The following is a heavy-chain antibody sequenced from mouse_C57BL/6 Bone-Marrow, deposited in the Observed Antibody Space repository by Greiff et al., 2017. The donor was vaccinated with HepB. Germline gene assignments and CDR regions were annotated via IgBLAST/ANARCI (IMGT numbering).Heavy chain of an antibody. Sequence: EVKVEESGGGLVQPGGSMKLSCVASGFTFSNYWMNWVRQSPEKGLEWVAQIRLKSDNYATHYAESVKGRFTISREDSKSSVYLQMNNLRAEDTGIYYCTGHWDWLAYWGQGTLVTVSA. V-gene: IGHV6-3*01. D-gene: IGHD4-1*01. CDR2: IRLKSDNYAT. J-gene: IGHJ3*01. CDR1: GFTFSNYW. CDR3: TGHWDWLAY.